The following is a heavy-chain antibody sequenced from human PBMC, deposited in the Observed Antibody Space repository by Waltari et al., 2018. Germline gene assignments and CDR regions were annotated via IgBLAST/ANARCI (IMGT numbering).Heavy chain of an antibody. V-gene: IGHV1-24*01. CDR3: VGSSSSHYYYYGMDV. D-gene: IGHD6-6*01. J-gene: IGHJ6*02. CDR2: VDPEDGET. Sequence: QVQLVQPGAEVKKPGASVKGPCPFSGYPLTALPIHWVRPAPGKGLEWRGGVDPEDGETIYAQKYQGRVTMTEDTSTDTAYMELSSLRSEDTAVYYCVGSSSSHYYYYGMDVWGQGTTVTVSS. CDR1: GYPLTALP.